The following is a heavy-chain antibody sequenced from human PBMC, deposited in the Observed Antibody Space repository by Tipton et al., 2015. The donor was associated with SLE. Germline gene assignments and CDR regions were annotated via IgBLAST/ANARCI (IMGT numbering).Heavy chain of an antibody. CDR2: IYYSGST. CDR1: GGSISSHY. CDR3: ATRTKRGMDV. V-gene: IGHV4-59*08. Sequence: TLSLTCTVSGGSISSHYWSWIRQPPGKGLEWIGYIYYSGSTNYNPSLKSRVTISVDTSKNQFSLKLSSVTAADTAVYYCATRTKRGMDVWGQGTTVTVSS. D-gene: IGHD1-14*01. J-gene: IGHJ6*02.